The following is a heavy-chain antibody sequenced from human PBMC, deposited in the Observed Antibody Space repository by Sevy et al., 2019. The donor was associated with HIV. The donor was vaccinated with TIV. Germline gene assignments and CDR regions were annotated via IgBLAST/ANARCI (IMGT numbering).Heavy chain of an antibody. CDR2: IYPGDSDT. CDR1: GYSFTSYW. D-gene: IGHD1-1*01. Sequence: GESLKISCKGSGYSFTSYWIGWVRQMPGKGLEWMGIIYPGDSDTRYSPSFQGQVTISADKSINTAYLQCSSLKASDTAMYYCARQDPTYYYGMDVWGQGTTVTVSS. CDR3: ARQDPTYYYGMDV. V-gene: IGHV5-51*01. J-gene: IGHJ6*02.